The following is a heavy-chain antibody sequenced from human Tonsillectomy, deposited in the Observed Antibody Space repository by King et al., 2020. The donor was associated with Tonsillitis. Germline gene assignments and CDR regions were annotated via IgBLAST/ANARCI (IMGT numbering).Heavy chain of an antibody. V-gene: IGHV3-33*08. CDR3: ARGYCSGGSCSSFDS. Sequence: HVQLVESGGGVVQPGMSLRLSCAAAGFTFRTYGMHWVRQAPGKGLDWVAVIWFDGTDKYYADSMKGRFIISRDNSKNTVFLQMNSLRGEDTAVYYCARGYCSGGSCSSFDSWGQGTLVTVSS. CDR1: GFTFRTYG. D-gene: IGHD2-15*01. J-gene: IGHJ4*02. CDR2: IWFDGTDK.